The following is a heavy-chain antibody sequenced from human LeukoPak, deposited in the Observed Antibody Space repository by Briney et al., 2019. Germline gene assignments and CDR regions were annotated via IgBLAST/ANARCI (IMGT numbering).Heavy chain of an antibody. Sequence: GGSLRLSCAASGFTFSTYTMNWVRQAPGKGLEWVSYISTRSSSIHYADSVQGRFTISRGNAKNSLYLQMNSLRAEDTAVYYCARAAVSGDYYYYMDVWGKGTTVTVSS. CDR3: ARAAVSGDYYYYMDV. V-gene: IGHV3-48*01. CDR2: ISTRSSSI. J-gene: IGHJ6*03. CDR1: GFTFSTYT. D-gene: IGHD3-10*01.